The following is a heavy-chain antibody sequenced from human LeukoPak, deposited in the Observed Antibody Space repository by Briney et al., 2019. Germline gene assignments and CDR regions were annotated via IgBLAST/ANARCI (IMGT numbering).Heavy chain of an antibody. D-gene: IGHD6-13*01. Sequence: PGGSLRLSCAASGFTFSSYNMNWVRQAPGKGLEWVASISSSSRYMYYADSVKGRFTISRDNAKKLLYLQMNSLRAEDTAVYYCAREVIAAAGKNDYYYTGMDVWGQGTTVTVSS. CDR1: GFTFSSYN. CDR2: ISSSSRYM. J-gene: IGHJ6*02. CDR3: AREVIAAAGKNDYYYTGMDV. V-gene: IGHV3-21*01.